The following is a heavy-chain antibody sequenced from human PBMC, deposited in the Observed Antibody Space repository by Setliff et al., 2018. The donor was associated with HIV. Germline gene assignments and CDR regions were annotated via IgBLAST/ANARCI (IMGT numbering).Heavy chain of an antibody. J-gene: IGHJ4*02. D-gene: IGHD3-9*01. CDR1: GYSFTAYG. CDR3: ARSRNSILTGYYPTADFDY. CDR2: VDPEDGET. V-gene: IGHV1-69-2*01. Sequence: ASVKVSCKASGYSFTAYGISWVRQAPGQGFEWMGRVDPEDGETIYAEKFQGRVTITADTSTDTAYMELRSLRSDDTAVYYCARSRNSILTGYYPTADFDYWGQGTLVTVSS.